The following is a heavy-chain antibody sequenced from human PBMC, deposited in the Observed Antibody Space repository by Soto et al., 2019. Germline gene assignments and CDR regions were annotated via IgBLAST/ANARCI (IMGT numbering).Heavy chain of an antibody. Sequence: SETLSLTCTVSGGSISTYYWSWIRQPPGKGLEWIGYVFYSGSTNYNPSPKSRVTISVDTSKNQFSLKLTSLTPADTAVYYCARERIATSGTRYYYHGVDVWGQGTTVTVSS. CDR3: ARERIATSGTRYYYHGVDV. CDR1: GGSISTYY. D-gene: IGHD6-13*01. J-gene: IGHJ6*02. V-gene: IGHV4-59*01. CDR2: VFYSGST.